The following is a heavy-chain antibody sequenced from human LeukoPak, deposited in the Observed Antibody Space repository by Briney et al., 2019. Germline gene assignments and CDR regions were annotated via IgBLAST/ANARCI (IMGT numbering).Heavy chain of an antibody. CDR2: INPHNGDT. V-gene: IGHV1-2*02. CDR3: ATVRDIVVGGGPYYFDY. D-gene: IGHD2-15*01. Sequence: ASVKVSCKASGYTFIGYYLHWVRQAPGQGLAWMGWINPHNGDTNYAQKFQGRVTMTRDTSITTAYMALSRLKSDDTAGYSCATVRDIVVGGGPYYFDYWGQGTLVTVSS. CDR1: GYTFIGYY. J-gene: IGHJ4*02.